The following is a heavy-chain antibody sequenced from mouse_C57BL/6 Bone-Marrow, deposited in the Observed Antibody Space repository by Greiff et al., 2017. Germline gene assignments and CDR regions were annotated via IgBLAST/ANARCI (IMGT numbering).Heavy chain of an antibody. CDR3: ARRQLRLRPFFAY. J-gene: IGHJ3*01. V-gene: IGHV1-81*01. Sequence: QVQLQQSGAELARPGASVKLSCKASGYTFTSYGIRWVKQRTEQGLEWIGEIYPRSGNTYYNEKFKGKATLTADKSSSTAYIELRSLTSEDSAVDRCARRQLRLRPFFAYWGQGTLGTVSA. CDR2: IYPRSGNT. CDR1: GYTFTSYG. D-gene: IGHD3-2*02.